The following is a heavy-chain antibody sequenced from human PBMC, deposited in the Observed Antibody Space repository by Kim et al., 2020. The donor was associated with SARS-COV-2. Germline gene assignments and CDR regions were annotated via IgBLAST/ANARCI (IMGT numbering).Heavy chain of an antibody. V-gene: IGHV3-30*07. J-gene: IGHJ5*02. D-gene: IGHD2-8*01. CDR3: ARGYCTNGVCYRGDNNWFDP. Sequence: RFTISRDNSKSALYLQMNSLRAEDTAVYYCARGYCTNGVCYRGDNNWFDPWGQGTLVTVSS.